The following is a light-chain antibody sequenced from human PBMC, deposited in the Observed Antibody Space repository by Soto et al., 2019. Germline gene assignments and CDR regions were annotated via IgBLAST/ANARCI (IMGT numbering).Light chain of an antibody. J-gene: IGKJ1*01. Sequence: AIQMTQSPYSLSASVGDRVTITCRASQGIRNDLGWYQQKPGKALKLLIYAASSLQSGVPSRFSGSGSGTDFTLTISSLQPEDFATYYCLQDYNYPWTFGQGTKVEIK. V-gene: IGKV1-6*01. CDR3: LQDYNYPWT. CDR2: AAS. CDR1: QGIRND.